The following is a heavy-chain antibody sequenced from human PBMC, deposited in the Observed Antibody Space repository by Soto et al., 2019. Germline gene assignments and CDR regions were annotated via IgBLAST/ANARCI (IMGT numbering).Heavy chain of an antibody. J-gene: IGHJ3*02. CDR3: TRGRPLPSMNPGDEPLDI. D-gene: IGHD3-16*01. CDR2: MSFDGTR. CDR1: GFTFSNYA. V-gene: IGHV3-30*03. Sequence: QVQLVESGGGVVQPGTSLTLSCAASGFTFSNYAMHWVRQAPGKGLEWVAAMSFDGTRYYADSVKGRSTISRDSARNTVFLQTRGLRVDDTALYYCTRGRPLPSMNPGDEPLDIWGQGTMVTVSS.